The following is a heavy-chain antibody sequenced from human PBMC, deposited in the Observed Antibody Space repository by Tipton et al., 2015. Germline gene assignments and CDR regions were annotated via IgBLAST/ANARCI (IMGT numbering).Heavy chain of an antibody. Sequence: TLSLTCTVSGGSISSGGYYWSWIRQHPGKGLEWIGYIYYSGSTYYNPSLKSRVTISVDTSKNQFSLKLSSVTAADTAVYFCARGLTAVDYFDYWGQGTLVTVSP. J-gene: IGHJ4*02. CDR1: GGSISSGGYY. V-gene: IGHV4-31*03. CDR2: IYYSGST. CDR3: ARGLTAVDYFDY. D-gene: IGHD6-13*01.